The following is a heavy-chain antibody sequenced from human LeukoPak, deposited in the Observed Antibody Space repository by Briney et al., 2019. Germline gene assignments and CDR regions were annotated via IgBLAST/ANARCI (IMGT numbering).Heavy chain of an antibody. Sequence: GGSLRLSCLTSGFTLSTNAMSWVRQAPGKGLEWISGISGSGASTYYADSVKGRFTISRDDSRNTLYLQMNSLRGDDTAVYYCAKGIHNTGYYPFDYWGQGTLVTVSS. CDR2: ISGSGAST. CDR3: AKGIHNTGYYPFDY. V-gene: IGHV3-23*01. J-gene: IGHJ4*02. D-gene: IGHD3-22*01. CDR1: GFTLSTNA.